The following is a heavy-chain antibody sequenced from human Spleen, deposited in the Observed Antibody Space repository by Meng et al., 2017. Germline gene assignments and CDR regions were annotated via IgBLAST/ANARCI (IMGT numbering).Heavy chain of an antibody. J-gene: IGHJ4*02. CDR1: GYTFTDYY. CDR2: INPNNGGT. D-gene: IGHD3-10*01. CDR3: MGGRGAD. V-gene: IGHV1-2*02. Sequence: ASVKVSCKASGYTFTDYYMYWVRQAPGQGLELMGWINPNNGGTNSAQKFQGRVTMTTDTSTSTAYMELSRLRSDDTAVYYCMGGRGADGGQGTLVTVSS.